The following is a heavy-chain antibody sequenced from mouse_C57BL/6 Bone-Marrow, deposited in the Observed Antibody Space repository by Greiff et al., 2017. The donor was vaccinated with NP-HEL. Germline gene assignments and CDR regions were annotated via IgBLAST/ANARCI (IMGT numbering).Heavy chain of an antibody. CDR3: ARGKLGRSFDY. V-gene: IGHV5-17*01. Sequence: EVKVVESGGGLVKPGGSLKLSCAASGFTFSDYGMHWVRQAPEKGLEWVAYISSGSSTIYYADTVKGRFTISRDNAKNTLFLQMTSLRSEDTAMYYCARGKLGRSFDYWGQGTTLTVSS. CDR2: ISSGSSTI. J-gene: IGHJ2*01. D-gene: IGHD4-1*01. CDR1: GFTFSDYG.